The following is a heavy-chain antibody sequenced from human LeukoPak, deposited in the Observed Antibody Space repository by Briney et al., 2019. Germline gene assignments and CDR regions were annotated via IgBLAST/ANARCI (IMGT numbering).Heavy chain of an antibody. D-gene: IGHD2-15*01. Sequence: SETLSLTCTVSGGTLNSSRYYWGWIPPSPGQGREGIRCVSYCGNNYYKSSLRSRVTVSVDTSMKQLSLNMSSVTASDTAVYYCAKYGGHFSGNFQFDFWGRGTLVTVSS. J-gene: IGHJ4*02. CDR3: AKYGGHFSGNFQFDF. CDR1: GGTLNSSRYY. V-gene: IGHV4-39*01. CDR2: VSYCGNN.